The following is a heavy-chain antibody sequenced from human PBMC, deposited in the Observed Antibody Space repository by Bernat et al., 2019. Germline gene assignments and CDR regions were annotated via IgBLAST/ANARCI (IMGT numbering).Heavy chain of an antibody. CDR3: ARGKTGIEWFREPPPDY. V-gene: IGHV3-74*01. Sequence: EVQLVESGGGLVQPGGSLRLSCAASGFTFSSYWMHWVRQAPGKGLVWVSRINSDGSSTSYADSVKGRFTISRDNAKNTLYLQMNSLRAEDTAVYYCARGKTGIEWFREPPPDYWGQGTLVTVSS. CDR1: GFTFSSYW. D-gene: IGHD3-10*01. CDR2: INSDGSST. J-gene: IGHJ4*02.